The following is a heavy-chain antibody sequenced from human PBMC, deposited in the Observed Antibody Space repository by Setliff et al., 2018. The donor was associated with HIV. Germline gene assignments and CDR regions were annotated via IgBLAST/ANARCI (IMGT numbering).Heavy chain of an antibody. V-gene: IGHV3-7*05. D-gene: IGHD3-10*01. Sequence: LRLSCAASGFSFSRYWMSWVRQAPGKGLEWVASIDHFGSEENYVDSVRGRFTVSRDNTKNSLHLRLDSLSAEDAAVYFCARDGHLYGQPFDYWGQGALVTVSS. CDR3: ARDGHLYGQPFDY. CDR2: IDHFGSEE. J-gene: IGHJ4*02. CDR1: GFSFSRYW.